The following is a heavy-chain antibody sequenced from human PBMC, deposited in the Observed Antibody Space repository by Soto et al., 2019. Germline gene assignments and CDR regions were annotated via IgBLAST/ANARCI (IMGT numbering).Heavy chain of an antibody. CDR3: ARHIFGVVHNWFDP. CDR2: IYYSGST. CDR1: GGSISSYY. J-gene: IGHJ5*02. Sequence: PSETLSLTCTVSGGSISSYYWSWIRQPPGKGLERIGYIYYSGSTNYNPSLKSRVTISVDTSKNQFSLKLSSVTAADTAVYYCARHIFGVVHNWFDPWGQGTLVTVSS. V-gene: IGHV4-59*08. D-gene: IGHD3-3*01.